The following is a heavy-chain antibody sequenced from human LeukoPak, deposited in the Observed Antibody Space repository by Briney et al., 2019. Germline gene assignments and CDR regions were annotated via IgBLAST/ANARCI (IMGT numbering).Heavy chain of an antibody. V-gene: IGHV4-39*01. CDR2: IYYSGST. CDR3: ARHPGAITIFGVVSPKGYYYMDV. CDR1: GGSISSSSYY. D-gene: IGHD3-3*01. J-gene: IGHJ6*03. Sequence: SETLSLTCTVSGGSISSSSYYWGWIRQPPGKGLEWIGSIYYSGSTYYNPSLKSRVTISVDTSKNQFSLKLSSVTAADTAVYYCARHPGAITIFGVVSPKGYYYMDVWGKGTTVTVSS.